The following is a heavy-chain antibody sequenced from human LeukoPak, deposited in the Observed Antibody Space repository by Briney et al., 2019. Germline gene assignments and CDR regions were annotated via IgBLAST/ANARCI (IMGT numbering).Heavy chain of an antibody. V-gene: IGHV1-18*01. Sequence: ASVTVSCTASGYTFTNDGISWVRQAPGQGLEWMGWIGTKSGNTNYAPSFQARVTLTTDTSSTTAYMELRSLTSDDTAAYYCARTPLGKMHAFDIWGQGTIVTVSS. CDR1: GYTFTNDG. CDR2: IGTKSGNT. J-gene: IGHJ3*02. D-gene: IGHD7-27*01. CDR3: ARTPLGKMHAFDI.